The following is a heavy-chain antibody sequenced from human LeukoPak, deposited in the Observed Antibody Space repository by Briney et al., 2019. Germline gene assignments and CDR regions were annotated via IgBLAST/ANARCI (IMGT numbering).Heavy chain of an antibody. J-gene: IGHJ4*02. Sequence: PGGSLRLSCAVSGFTFSNHAMTWVRQAPGKGLEGVSSISDSGGSTYYADSVKGRFTISRDNSKNTLFLQMDSLRAEDTAVYYCAKEPTYFYGSGSFSHYFDYWGQGTLVTASS. CDR3: AKEPTYFYGSGSFSHYFDY. CDR1: GFTFSNHA. V-gene: IGHV3-23*01. D-gene: IGHD3-10*01. CDR2: ISDSGGST.